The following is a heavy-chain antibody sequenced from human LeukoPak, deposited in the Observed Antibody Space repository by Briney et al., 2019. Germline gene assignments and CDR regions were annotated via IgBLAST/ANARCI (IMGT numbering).Heavy chain of an antibody. CDR3: ARVGRFLEWFRGAFDP. CDR2: IYTSGST. V-gene: IGHV4-4*07. Sequence: PSETLSLTCTVSGGSISSYYWSWIRQPAGKGLEWIGRIYTSGSTNYNPSLKSRVTMSVDTSKNQFSLKLSSVTAADTAVYYCARVGRFLEWFRGAFDPWGQGTLVTVSS. J-gene: IGHJ5*02. D-gene: IGHD3-3*01. CDR1: GGSISSYY.